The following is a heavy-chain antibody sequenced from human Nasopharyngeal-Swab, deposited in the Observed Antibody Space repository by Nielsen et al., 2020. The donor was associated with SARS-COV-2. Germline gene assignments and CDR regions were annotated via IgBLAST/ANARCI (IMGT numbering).Heavy chain of an antibody. CDR2: ISWNSGSI. J-gene: IGHJ5*02. CDR1: GFTFSSYG. D-gene: IGHD6-19*01. Sequence: GGSLRLSCAASGFTFSSYGMHWVRQAPGKGLEWVSGISWNSGSIGYADSVKGRFTISRDNAKNSLYLQMNSLRAEDTALYYCAKDLSSGWYGWFDPWGQGTLVTVSS. CDR3: AKDLSSGWYGWFDP. V-gene: IGHV3-9*01.